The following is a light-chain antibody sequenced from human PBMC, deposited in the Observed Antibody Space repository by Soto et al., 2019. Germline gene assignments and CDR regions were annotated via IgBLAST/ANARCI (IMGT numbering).Light chain of an antibody. J-gene: IGKJ4*01. Sequence: DIVLPQSPATRSVAPRERATIPSRASQGVSRKLAWYQHKPGKAPRLLISGASTGPTGIPARFSGSGSGTEFTLTISSLQSDDFASYYCQQYHTYPRTFGGGTKVDIK. V-gene: IGKV3-15*01. CDR1: QGVSRK. CDR2: GAS. CDR3: QQYHTYPRT.